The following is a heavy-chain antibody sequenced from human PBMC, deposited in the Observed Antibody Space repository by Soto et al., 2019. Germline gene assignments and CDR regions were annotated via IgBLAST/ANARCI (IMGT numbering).Heavy chain of an antibody. CDR2: IYPGDSDT. V-gene: IGHV5-51*01. CDR1: GYSFTSYW. J-gene: IGHJ6*02. D-gene: IGHD1-26*01. Sequence: GESLKISCKGSGYSFTSYWIGWVRQMPGKGLEWMGIIYPGDSDTRYSPSFQGQVTISADKSISTAYLQWSSLKASDTAMYYCARHWGGSYSPFYGMDVWGQGTTVTVSS. CDR3: ARHWGGSYSPFYGMDV.